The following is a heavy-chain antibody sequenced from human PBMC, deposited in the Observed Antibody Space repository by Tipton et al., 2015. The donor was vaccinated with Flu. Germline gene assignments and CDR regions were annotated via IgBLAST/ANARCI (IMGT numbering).Heavy chain of an antibody. V-gene: IGHV4-34*01. CDR2: INHSGST. CDR1: GGSFSGYY. J-gene: IGHJ5*02. CDR3: ERGRPNYDFWSRRGFDP. D-gene: IGHD3-3*01. Sequence: TLSLTCAVYGGSFSGYYWSWIRQPPGKGLEWIGEINHSGSTNYNPSLKSRVTISVDTSKNQFSLKLSSVTAADTAVYYCERGRPNYDFWSRRGFDPWGQGTLVTVSS.